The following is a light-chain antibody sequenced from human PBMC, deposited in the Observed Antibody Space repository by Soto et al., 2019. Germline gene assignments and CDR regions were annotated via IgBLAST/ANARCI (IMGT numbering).Light chain of an antibody. J-gene: IGLJ1*01. V-gene: IGLV2-14*01. CDR2: DVS. CDR3: SSYTSTGTLYV. CDR1: SSDVGGYTY. Sequence: QSVLTQPASVSGSPGQSITISCTGTSSDVGGYTYVSWYQQHPGKAPKLIIYDVSYRPSGVSSRFSGSKSGNTASLTISGLQPADEADYYCSSYTSTGTLYVFGTGTKVTVL.